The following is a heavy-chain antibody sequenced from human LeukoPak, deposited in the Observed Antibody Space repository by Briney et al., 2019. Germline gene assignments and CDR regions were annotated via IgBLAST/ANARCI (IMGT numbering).Heavy chain of an antibody. J-gene: IGHJ5*02. CDR3: TRDLGYCSSTSCPFPGDNWFDP. CDR1: GFTFGDYA. CDR2: IRSKAYGGTT. V-gene: IGHV3-49*04. Sequence: PGGSLRLSCTASGFTFGDYAMSWVRQAPGKGLEWVGFIRSKAYGGTTEYAASVKGRFTISRDDSKSIAYLQMNSLKTEDTAVYYCTRDLGYCSSTSCPFPGDNWFDPWGQGTLVTVSS. D-gene: IGHD2-2*01.